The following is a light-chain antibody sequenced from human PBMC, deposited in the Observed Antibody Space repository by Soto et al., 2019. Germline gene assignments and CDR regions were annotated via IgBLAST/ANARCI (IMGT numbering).Light chain of an antibody. CDR1: QDVSRS. V-gene: IGKV1-9*01. CDR2: AAS. CDR3: RQYDSYSSGT. Sequence: DTQLTQSPSFLSASVGDRVTITCRASQDVSRSLGWYQQKPGKAPKLLISAASTLHSGVPSRFSGSGSGTEFTLTISNLQPDDFATYYCRQYDSYSSGTFGQGTKVDIK. J-gene: IGKJ1*01.